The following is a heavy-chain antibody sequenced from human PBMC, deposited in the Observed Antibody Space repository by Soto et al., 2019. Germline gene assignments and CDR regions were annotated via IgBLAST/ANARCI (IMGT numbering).Heavy chain of an antibody. CDR2: ISYDGSNK. J-gene: IGHJ4*02. CDR3: AKQREEWLRLDY. Sequence: QVQLVESGGGVVQPGRSLRLSCAASGFTFSSYGMHWVRQAPGKGLEWVAVISYDGSNKYYADSVKGRFTISRDNSKNTLYLQMNRLRAEDTAVYYCAKQREEWLRLDYWGQGTLVTVSS. D-gene: IGHD5-12*01. CDR1: GFTFSSYG. V-gene: IGHV3-30*18.